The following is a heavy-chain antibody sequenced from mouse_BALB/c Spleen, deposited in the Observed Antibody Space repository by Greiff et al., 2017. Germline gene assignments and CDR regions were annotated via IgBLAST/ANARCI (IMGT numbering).Heavy chain of an antibody. J-gene: IGHJ1*01. CDR1: GDSITSGY. D-gene: IGHD2-3*01. CDR2: ISYSGST. V-gene: IGHV3-8*02. CDR3: ARYDGYLYWYFDV. Sequence: VHVKQSGPSLVKPSQTLSLTCSVTGDSITSGYWNWIRKFPGNKLEYMGYISYSGSTYYNPSLKSRISITRDTSKNQYYLQLNSVTTEDTATYYCARYDGYLYWYFDVWGAGTTVTVSS.